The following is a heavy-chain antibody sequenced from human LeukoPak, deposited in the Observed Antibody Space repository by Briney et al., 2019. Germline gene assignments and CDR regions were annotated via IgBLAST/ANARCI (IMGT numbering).Heavy chain of an antibody. CDR2: IIGSGDST. V-gene: IGHV3-23*01. J-gene: IGHJ6*03. CDR3: AKASLGYRYYYYYMDV. D-gene: IGHD5-24*01. CDR1: GFTFSLCA. Sequence: GGSLRPSCAASGFTFSLCAMSWVRQAPGKGLEWVSAIIGSGDSTYYADSVKGRFTISRDNSKNTLYLQMNSLRAEDTAVYYCAKASLGYRYYYYYMDVWGKGTTVTISS.